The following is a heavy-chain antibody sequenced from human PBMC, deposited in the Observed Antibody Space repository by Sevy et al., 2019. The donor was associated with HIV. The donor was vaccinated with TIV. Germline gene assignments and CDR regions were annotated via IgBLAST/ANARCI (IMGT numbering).Heavy chain of an antibody. D-gene: IGHD6-19*01. CDR3: ATTYSSGWYYFDY. V-gene: IGHV3-48*02. CDR1: GFTFSSYS. CDR2: ISSSSSTI. J-gene: IGHJ4*02. Sequence: GGSLRLSCTASGFTFSSYSMNWVRQAPGKGLEWVSYISSSSSTIYYAASVKGRFTSSRDNAKNSLYLQMNSLRDEDTAMYYCATTYSSGWYYFDYWGQGTLVTVS.